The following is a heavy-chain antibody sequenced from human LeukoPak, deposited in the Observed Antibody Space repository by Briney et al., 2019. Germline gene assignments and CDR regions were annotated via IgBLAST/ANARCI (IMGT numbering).Heavy chain of an antibody. CDR1: GYRFTNYW. CDR2: IYPGDSDT. V-gene: IGHV5-51*01. CDR3: ARRATVTTVYYYNGMDV. Sequence: GESLKISCKCSGYRFTNYWIGWVRQTPGKGLEWMGIIYPGDSDTRYSPSFQGQVTMSVDKSISTAYLQWSSLKASDTAMYYCARRATVTTVYYYNGMDVWGQGTTVIVSS. J-gene: IGHJ6*02. D-gene: IGHD4-17*01.